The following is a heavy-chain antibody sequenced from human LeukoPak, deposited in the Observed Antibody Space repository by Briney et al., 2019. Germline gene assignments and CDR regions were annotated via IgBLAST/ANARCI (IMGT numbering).Heavy chain of an antibody. CDR1: GGTFSSYA. Sequence: ASVKVSCKASGGTFSSYAISWVRQAPGQGLDWMGGIIPIFGTANYAQKFQGRVTITADESTSTAYMELSSLRSEDTAVYYCARSITIFGVVDFDYWGQGTLVTVSS. CDR3: ARSITIFGVVDFDY. D-gene: IGHD3-3*01. V-gene: IGHV1-69*13. CDR2: IIPIFGTA. J-gene: IGHJ4*02.